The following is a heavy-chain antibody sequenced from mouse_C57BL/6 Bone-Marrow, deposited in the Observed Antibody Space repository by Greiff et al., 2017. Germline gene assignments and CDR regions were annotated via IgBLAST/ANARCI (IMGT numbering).Heavy chain of an antibody. CDR3: SSFDGNYFDF. Sequence: EVQLQQSGAELVRPGASVKLSCTASGFNIKDDYIHWVKQRPEQGLEWIGWIDPEIGDTEYASKFQGKATITSDTASNTAYLQLSSLTSDDTAVYYCSSFDGNYFDFGGQGTPLTVAA. D-gene: IGHD2-3*01. CDR2: IDPEIGDT. J-gene: IGHJ2*01. CDR1: GFNIKDDY. V-gene: IGHV14-4*01.